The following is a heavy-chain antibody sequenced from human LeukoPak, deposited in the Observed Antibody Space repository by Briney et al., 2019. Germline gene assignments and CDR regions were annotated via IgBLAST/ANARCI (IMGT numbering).Heavy chain of an antibody. CDR3: ARGEDDYGDYALDY. CDR1: GGSISSYY. D-gene: IGHD4-17*01. Sequence: TSETLSLTCTVSGGSISSYYWSWIRQPAGKGLEWIGRIYTSGSTNYNPSLKSRVTMSVDTSKNQFSLQLSSVTAADTAVYYCARGEDDYGDYALDYWGQGTLVTVSS. V-gene: IGHV4-4*07. CDR2: IYTSGST. J-gene: IGHJ4*02.